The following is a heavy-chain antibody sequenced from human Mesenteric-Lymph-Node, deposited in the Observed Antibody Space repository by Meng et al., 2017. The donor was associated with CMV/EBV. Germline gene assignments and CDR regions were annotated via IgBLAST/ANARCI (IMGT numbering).Heavy chain of an antibody. V-gene: IGHV3-30-3*01. J-gene: IGHJ5*02. CDR2: ISYDGSNT. CDR1: GLTFSSYA. Sequence: GESLKISCEASGLTFSSYAMHWVRQAPGKGLEWVGVISYDGSNTYYAGSVKGRFTISRDNSKNTLYLQMNSLRAEDTAVYYCARDDCSSTSCYRDWFDPWGQGTLVTVSS. CDR3: ARDDCSSTSCYRDWFDP. D-gene: IGHD2-2*01.